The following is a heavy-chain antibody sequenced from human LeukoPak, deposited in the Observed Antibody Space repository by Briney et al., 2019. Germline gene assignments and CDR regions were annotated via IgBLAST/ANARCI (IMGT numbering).Heavy chain of an antibody. Sequence: GGSLRLSCAASGFTFSSYGMHWVRQAPGKGLEWVSAISGSGGSTYYADSVKGRFTISRDNSKNTLYLQMNSLRAEDTAVYYCALQGRLVQGFDYWGQGTLVTVSS. V-gene: IGHV3-23*01. J-gene: IGHJ4*02. CDR2: ISGSGGST. CDR3: ALQGRLVQGFDY. D-gene: IGHD6-19*01. CDR1: GFTFSSYG.